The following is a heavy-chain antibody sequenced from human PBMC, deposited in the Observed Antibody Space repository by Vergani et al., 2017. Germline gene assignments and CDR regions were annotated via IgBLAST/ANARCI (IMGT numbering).Heavy chain of an antibody. CDR2: ISAYNGNT. V-gene: IGHV1-18*01. CDR3: ARNLHQIVVVAAIEDTVPGGMDV. J-gene: IGHJ6*02. D-gene: IGHD2-15*01. Sequence: QVQLVQSGGEVKKPGASVKVSCKASGYTFTSYGITWVRQAPGQGLEWMGWISAYNGNTNYAQKLQGRVTMTTDTSTSTAYMELRGLRSDDTAIYYCARNLHQIVVVAAIEDTVPGGMDVWGQGTRVTVSS. CDR1: GYTFTSYG.